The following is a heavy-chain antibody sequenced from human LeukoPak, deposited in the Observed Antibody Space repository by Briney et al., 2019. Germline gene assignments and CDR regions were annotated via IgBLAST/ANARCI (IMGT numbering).Heavy chain of an antibody. V-gene: IGHV3-21*01. CDR1: GFTFSSYS. J-gene: IGHJ5*02. Sequence: PGGSLRLSCAASGFTFSSYSMNWVRQAPGKGLEWVSSISSSSSYIYYADSVKGRFTISRDNAKNSVYLQMNSLRAEDTAVYYCARDQGVYDTSGYYDPRGQGTLVTVSS. CDR3: ARDQGVYDTSGYYDP. CDR2: ISSSSSYI. D-gene: IGHD3-22*01.